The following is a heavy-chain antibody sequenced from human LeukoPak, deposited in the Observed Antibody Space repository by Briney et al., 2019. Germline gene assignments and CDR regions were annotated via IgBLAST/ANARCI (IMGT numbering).Heavy chain of an antibody. J-gene: IGHJ6*02. Sequence: GGSLRLSCAASGFTVSSNYMSWVRQAPGKGLEWVSVIYSGGSTYYADSVKGRFTISRDNSKNTLYLQMNSLRAEDTAVYYCASPRRHRYYYGMDVWGQGTTVTVSS. CDR3: ASPRRHRYYYGMDV. V-gene: IGHV3-53*01. CDR2: IYSGGST. CDR1: GFTVSSNY.